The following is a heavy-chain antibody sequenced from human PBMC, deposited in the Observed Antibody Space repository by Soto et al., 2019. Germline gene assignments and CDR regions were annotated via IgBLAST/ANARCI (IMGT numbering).Heavy chain of an antibody. V-gene: IGHV1-8*01. CDR3: ARGRNGMDV. CDR2: MNPNSGNT. Sequence: QVQLVQSGAEVKKPGASVKVSCKASGDTFTNYDIKWVRQATGQGREWMGWMNPNSGNTGYAQQFQGRVTMTRNTSISTAYMELSSLRSEDTAVYYGARGRNGMDVWGQGTTVTVSS. J-gene: IGHJ6*02. CDR1: GDTFTNYD.